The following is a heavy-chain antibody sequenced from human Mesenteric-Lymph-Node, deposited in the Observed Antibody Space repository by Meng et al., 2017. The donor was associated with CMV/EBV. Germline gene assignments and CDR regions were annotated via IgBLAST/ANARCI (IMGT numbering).Heavy chain of an antibody. J-gene: IGHJ4*02. CDR1: GGSFSGYY. CDR3: AGYPWWLATTTGQSDF. V-gene: IGHV4-34*01. D-gene: IGHD5-24*01. CDR2: INHSGST. Sequence: PETLSLTCAVYGGSFSGYYWSWIRQPPGKGLEWSGEINHSGSTNYNPSLKSRVTISVDTPKNQYSLKLSSVNAADTAVYYCAGYPWWLATTTGQSDFWGQGTLVTVSS.